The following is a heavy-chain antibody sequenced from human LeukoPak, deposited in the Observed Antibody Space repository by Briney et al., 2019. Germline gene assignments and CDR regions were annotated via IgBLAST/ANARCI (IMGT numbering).Heavy chain of an antibody. D-gene: IGHD6-19*01. V-gene: IGHV3-74*01. CDR2: INSDGTTT. CDR1: GFTFSTYW. J-gene: IGHJ4*02. CDR3: ARAGWYRWDY. Sequence: GGSLRLSCAASGFTFSTYWMHWVRQAPGKGLEWVSRINSDGTTTNYADSVKGRFTFSRDNAKNTLYLQMNTLRVEDTAVYYCARAGWYRWDYWGQGTLVTVSS.